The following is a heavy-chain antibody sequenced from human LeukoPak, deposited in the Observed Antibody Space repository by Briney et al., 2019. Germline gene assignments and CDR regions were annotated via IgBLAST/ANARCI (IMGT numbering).Heavy chain of an antibody. Sequence: SETLSLTCAVYGGSFSGYYWSWIRQPPGKGLEWIGEINHSGSTNYNPSLKSRVTISVDTSKNQFSLKLSSVTAADTAVYYCEKEGVGSGDYSNWGQGTLVTVSS. J-gene: IGHJ4*02. D-gene: IGHD4-17*01. CDR1: GGSFSGYY. CDR2: INHSGST. CDR3: EKEGVGSGDYSN. V-gene: IGHV4-34*01.